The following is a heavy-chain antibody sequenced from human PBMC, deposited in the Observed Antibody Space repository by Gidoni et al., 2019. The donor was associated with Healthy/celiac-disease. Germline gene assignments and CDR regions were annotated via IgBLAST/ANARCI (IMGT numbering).Heavy chain of an antibody. D-gene: IGHD3-10*01. J-gene: IGHJ2*01. CDR3: AKEGDYYGSGSYYTQDWYFDL. V-gene: IGHV3-30*18. Sequence: AASGFTFSSYGMHWVRQAPGKGLEWVAVISYDGSNKYYADSVKGRFTISRDNSKNTLYRQMNSLRAEDTAVYYCAKEGDYYGSGSYYTQDWYFDLWGRGTLVTVSS. CDR2: ISYDGSNK. CDR1: GFTFSSYG.